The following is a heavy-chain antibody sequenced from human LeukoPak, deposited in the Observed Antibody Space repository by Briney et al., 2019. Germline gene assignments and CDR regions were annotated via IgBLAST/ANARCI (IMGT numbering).Heavy chain of an antibody. CDR1: GFAFSGYG. D-gene: IGHD1-26*01. Sequence: GGSLRLSCAAAGFAFSGYGMHWVRQAPGKGLEWVANIKKDGSEKYYVDAVKGRFTISRDNAKTSLYLQMNSLRAEDTAVYYCARVRGGSGRSYAADAFDIWGQGTMVTVSS. CDR3: ARVRGGSGRSYAADAFDI. J-gene: IGHJ3*02. V-gene: IGHV3-7*01. CDR2: IKKDGSEK.